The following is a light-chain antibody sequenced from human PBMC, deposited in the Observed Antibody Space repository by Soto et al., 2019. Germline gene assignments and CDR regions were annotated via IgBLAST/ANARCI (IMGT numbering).Light chain of an antibody. CDR2: DVS. CDR3: SSYTSRSTLV. CDR1: SSDVGGYNY. J-gene: IGLJ2*01. V-gene: IGLV2-14*03. Sequence: QSALTQPASVSGSPGQSITISCTGTSSDVGGYNYVSWYQHYLGKAPKLMIYDVSNRPSGVSNRFSGSKSGNTASLTISGLQAEDEADYYCSSYTSRSTLVFGGGTKLTVL.